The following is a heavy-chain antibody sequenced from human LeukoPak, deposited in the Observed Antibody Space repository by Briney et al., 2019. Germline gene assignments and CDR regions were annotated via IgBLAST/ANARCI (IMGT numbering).Heavy chain of an antibody. V-gene: IGHV3-23*01. D-gene: IGHD5-12*01. CDR1: GFTFSSYA. Sequence: GGSLRLSCAASGFTFSSYAMSWVRQAPGKGLEWVSAISGSGGSTYYADSVKGRFTISRDNSKNTLYLQMNSLRAEDTAVYYCARVGSGYLYYYYYYMDVWGKGTTVTISS. J-gene: IGHJ6*03. CDR3: ARVGSGYLYYYYYYMDV. CDR2: ISGSGGST.